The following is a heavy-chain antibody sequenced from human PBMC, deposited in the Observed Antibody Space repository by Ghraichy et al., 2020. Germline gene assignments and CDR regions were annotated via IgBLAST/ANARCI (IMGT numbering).Heavy chain of an antibody. J-gene: IGHJ6*02. CDR1: GFTFSSYA. D-gene: IGHD6-19*01. CDR2: ISGSGGST. V-gene: IGHV3-23*01. CDR3: AKAAVAGLILGYV. Sequence: GALRLSSAASGFTFSSYAMSWVRQAPGKGLEWVSAISGSGGSTYYADSVKGRFTISRDNSKNTLYLQMNSLRAEDTAVYYCAKAAVAGLILGYVWGQGTTVTVSS.